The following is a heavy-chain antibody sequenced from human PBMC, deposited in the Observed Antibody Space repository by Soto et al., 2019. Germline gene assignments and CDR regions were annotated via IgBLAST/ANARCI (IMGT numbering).Heavy chain of an antibody. CDR3: ARGFTNYNYDWGSYWDALEI. Sequence: QVQLQESGPGLVKPSETLSLTCSVSGGTMISYYWSWIRQSPGKGLEWIGYIYFSGTTDYNPSLKSRLTISVDTSRNQFSLELRSVTAADTAVYYCARGFTNYNYDWGSYWDALEIWGRGKMVTVSS. J-gene: IGHJ3*02. CDR1: GGTMISYY. CDR2: IYFSGTT. V-gene: IGHV4-59*12. D-gene: IGHD3-16*01.